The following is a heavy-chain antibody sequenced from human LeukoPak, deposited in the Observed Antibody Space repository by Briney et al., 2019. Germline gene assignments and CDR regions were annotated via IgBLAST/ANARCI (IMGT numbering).Heavy chain of an antibody. J-gene: IGHJ4*02. CDR1: GYTFTSYD. CDR3: ARVDQWPD. Sequence: GASVKVSCKASGYTFTSYDINWVRQAPGQGLEWMGWINPRSGGTNYAQKFQGRVTMTRDTSISTAYMELSSLTSDDTAVYYCARVDQWPDWGQGTLVTVSS. D-gene: IGHD6-19*01. CDR2: INPRSGGT. V-gene: IGHV1-2*02.